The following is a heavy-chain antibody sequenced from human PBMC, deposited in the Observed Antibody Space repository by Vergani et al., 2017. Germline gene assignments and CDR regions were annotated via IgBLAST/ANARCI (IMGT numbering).Heavy chain of an antibody. V-gene: IGHV4-38-2*02. D-gene: IGHD3-16*01. CDR1: GYSISSGHY. CDR3: AGDSGGYVWGSYEAWFDP. J-gene: IGHJ5*02. CDR2: ISHSGST. Sequence: QVQLQESGPGLVKPSETLSLTCTVSGYSISSGHYWGWIRQPPGKGLEWIGSISHSGSTYYNPSLKSRVTISVDTSKNQFSLKLSSVTAADTAVYYCAGDSGGYVWGSYEAWFDPWGQATLVTVSS.